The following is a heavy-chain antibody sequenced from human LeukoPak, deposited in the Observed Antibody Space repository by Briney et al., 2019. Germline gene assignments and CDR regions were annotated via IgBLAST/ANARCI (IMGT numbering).Heavy chain of an antibody. V-gene: IGHV3-23*01. D-gene: IGHD3-9*01. J-gene: IGHJ6*03. CDR1: GFTFSTYG. CDR3: AKDGGEYYDILTGYYPRLYYMDV. CDR2: ISGSGGST. Sequence: GGTLRLSCVASGFTFSTYGMSWVRQAPGKGLEWVSAISGSGGSTYYADSVRGRFTISRDNSKNTLYLQMNSLRAEDTAVYYCAKDGGEYYDILTGYYPRLYYMDVWGKGTTVTISS.